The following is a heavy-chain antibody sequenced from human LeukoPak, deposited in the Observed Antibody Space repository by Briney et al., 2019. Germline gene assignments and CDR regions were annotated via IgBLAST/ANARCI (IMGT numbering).Heavy chain of an antibody. CDR1: GITFSSYG. CDR2: IWYDGSNK. CDR3: AKDLVGYCSSTSCSPFDP. Sequence: GRSLRLSCAASGITFSSYGMHWVRQAPGKGLEWVAVIWYDGSNKYYADSVKGRFTISRDNSKNTLYLQMNSLRAEDTAVYYCAKDLVGYCSSTSCSPFDPWGQGTLVTVSS. V-gene: IGHV3-33*06. J-gene: IGHJ5*02. D-gene: IGHD2-2*01.